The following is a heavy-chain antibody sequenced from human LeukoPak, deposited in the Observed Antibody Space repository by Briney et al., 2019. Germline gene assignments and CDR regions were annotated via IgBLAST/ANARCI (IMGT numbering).Heavy chain of an antibody. CDR3: ARVRATFSPHFDN. V-gene: IGHV3-74*01. Sequence: GGSLRLSCAASGXTLSSYWMHWVRQAPGKGLMWVSRINSDGSITNYADSVKGRFTISRDNAKNTLYLQMNSLRAEDTAVYYCARVRATFSPHFDNWGQGTLVTVSS. D-gene: IGHD5-12*01. CDR1: GXTLSSYW. J-gene: IGHJ4*02. CDR2: INSDGSIT.